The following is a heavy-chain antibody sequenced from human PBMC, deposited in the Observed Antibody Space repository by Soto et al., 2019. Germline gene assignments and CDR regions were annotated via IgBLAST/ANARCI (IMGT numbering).Heavy chain of an antibody. J-gene: IGHJ4*01. CDR2: IKFDASEK. V-gene: IGHV3-7*01. CDR3: ARESGYGSRSSVNHYLDY. CDR1: GFTFGVYW. Sequence: EVQLVQSGGGLVQPGGSLRLSCEASGFTFGVYWMSWVRQAPGKGLEWLGTIKFDASEKKYVDSVKGRFTMSRDNAKNSLYLQMDSLRADDTAVYYCARESGYGSRSSVNHYLDYWGHGTLVTVSS. D-gene: IGHD3-10*01.